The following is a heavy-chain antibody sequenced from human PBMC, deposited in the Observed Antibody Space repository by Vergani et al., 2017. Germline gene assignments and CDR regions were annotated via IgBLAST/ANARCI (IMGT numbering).Heavy chain of an antibody. CDR1: GYTFSNFG. CDR2: IGKDGINT. CDR3: AKYLRDSTDGLPDS. Sequence: QVQLVESAGGVVKPGGSLRLSCAAAGYTFSNFGMHWIRQAPGKGLEWLAYIGKDGINTRYRDALKGRFTVSRDNSKDILYMQMDSLRSEDTSLYYCAKYLRDSTDGLPDSWGPGTLVIVSS. D-gene: IGHD2-21*02. J-gene: IGHJ4*02. V-gene: IGHV3-30*02.